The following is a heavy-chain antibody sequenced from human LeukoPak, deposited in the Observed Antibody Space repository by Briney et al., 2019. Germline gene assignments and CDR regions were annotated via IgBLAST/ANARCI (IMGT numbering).Heavy chain of an antibody. CDR1: GVSFSGYY. D-gene: IGHD5-12*01. CDR3: ARVRIVAPTLYYYYYYGMDV. J-gene: IGHJ6*02. Sequence: SETLSLTCAVYGVSFSGYYWSWIRQPPGKGLEWIGEINHSGSTNYNPSLKSRVTISVDTSKNQFSLKLSSVTAADTAVYYCARVRIVAPTLYYYYYYGMDVWGQGTTVTVSS. V-gene: IGHV4-34*01. CDR2: INHSGST.